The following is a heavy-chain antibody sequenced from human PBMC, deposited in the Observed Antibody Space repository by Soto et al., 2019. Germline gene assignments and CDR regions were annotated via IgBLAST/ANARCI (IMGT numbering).Heavy chain of an antibody. CDR1: GGSFSGYY. Sequence: SETLSLTCAVYGGSFSGYYWSWIRQPPGKGLEWIGEINHSGSTNYNPSLKSRVTISVDTSKNQFSLKLSSVTAADTAVYYWARGLAGPAYSSSWGGYYYYMDVWGKGTTVTVSS. V-gene: IGHV4-34*01. J-gene: IGHJ6*03. CDR3: ARGLAGPAYSSSWGGYYYYMDV. D-gene: IGHD6-6*01. CDR2: INHSGST.